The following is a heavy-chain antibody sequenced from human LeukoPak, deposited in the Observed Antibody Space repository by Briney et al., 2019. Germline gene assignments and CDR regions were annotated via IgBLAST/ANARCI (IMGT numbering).Heavy chain of an antibody. D-gene: IGHD4-17*01. J-gene: IGHJ4*02. CDR1: GGSISSRTYY. CDR3: ASQGYGDHDY. Sequence: SETLTLTCTVSGGSISSRTYYWGWIRQPPGKGLEWIGSIYYTGSTYYNPSLKSRVTISVDTSKNQFSLNLRSVTAADTAVYYCASQGYGDHDYWGQGTLVTVSS. V-gene: IGHV4-39*01. CDR2: IYYTGST.